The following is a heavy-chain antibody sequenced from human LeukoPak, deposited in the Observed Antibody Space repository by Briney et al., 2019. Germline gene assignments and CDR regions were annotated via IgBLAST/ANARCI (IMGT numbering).Heavy chain of an antibody. CDR3: ARVIVAGGLYYYYYYMDV. CDR1: GGSISSYY. J-gene: IGHJ6*03. V-gene: IGHV4-59*01. Sequence: SETLSLTCTVSGGSISSYYWSWIRQPPGKGLEWIGYIYYSGSTNYNPSLKSRVTISVDTSKNQFSLKLSSVTAADTAVYYCARVIVAGGLYYYYYYMDVWGKGTTVTVSS. D-gene: IGHD6-25*01. CDR2: IYYSGST.